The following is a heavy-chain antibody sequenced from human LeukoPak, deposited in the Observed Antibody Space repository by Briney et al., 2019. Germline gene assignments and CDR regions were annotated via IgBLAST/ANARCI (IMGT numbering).Heavy chain of an antibody. D-gene: IGHD6-25*01. CDR1: GGSISSYY. CDR2: IYYSGST. CDR3: ARNGRTYSSVISY. J-gene: IGHJ4*02. Sequence: SETLSLTCTVSGGSISSYYWSWVRQPPGKGLEWIGYIYYSGSTNYNPSLKSRVTISVDTSKNQFSLKLSSVTAADTAVCYCARNGRTYSSVISYWGQGTLVTVSS. V-gene: IGHV4-59*01.